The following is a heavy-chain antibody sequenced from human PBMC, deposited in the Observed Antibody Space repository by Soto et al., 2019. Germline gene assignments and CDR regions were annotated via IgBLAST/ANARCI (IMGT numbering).Heavy chain of an antibody. Sequence: SETLSLTCTVSGGSINSDFWTWIRQPPGKGLEWIGYIYYSGSTRYNPSLKSRVIISGDTSKNQLSLRPSSVTTTDTAVYYCARGVSQGMDVWGQGTTVTVSS. CDR2: IYYSGST. CDR3: ARGVSQGMDV. V-gene: IGHV4-59*01. J-gene: IGHJ6*02. CDR1: GGSINSDF.